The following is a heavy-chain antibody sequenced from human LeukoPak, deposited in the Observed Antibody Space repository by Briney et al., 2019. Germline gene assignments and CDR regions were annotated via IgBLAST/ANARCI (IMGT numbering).Heavy chain of an antibody. CDR2: MSISGNT. V-gene: IGHV4-4*07. Sequence: SETLSLTCTISGDSISSHYYSWIRQPAGKGLEWIGRMSISGNTNYNPSLKSRVTISVDKSKNQFSLKLSSVTAADTSMYYCARQSTGSYVYFDFWGQGTLVTASS. CDR3: ARQSTGSYVYFDF. J-gene: IGHJ4*02. D-gene: IGHD3-9*01. CDR1: GDSISSHY.